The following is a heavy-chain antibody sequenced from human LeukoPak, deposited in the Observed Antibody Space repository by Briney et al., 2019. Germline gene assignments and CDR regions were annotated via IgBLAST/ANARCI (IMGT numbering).Heavy chain of an antibody. CDR3: ARGNCGGDCYPHDAFDI. J-gene: IGHJ3*02. V-gene: IGHV1-69*04. Sequence: SVKVSCKASGGTFSSYAISWVRQAPGQGLEWMGRIIPILGIANYAQKFQGRVTITADKSTSTAYMELSSLRSEDTAVYYCARGNCGGDCYPHDAFDIWGQGTTVSVSS. D-gene: IGHD2-21*02. CDR2: IIPILGIA. CDR1: GGTFSSYA.